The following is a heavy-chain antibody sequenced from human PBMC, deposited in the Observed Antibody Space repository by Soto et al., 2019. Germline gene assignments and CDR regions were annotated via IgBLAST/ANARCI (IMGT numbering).Heavy chain of an antibody. Sequence: QITLKESGPTLVKPTQTLTLTCTFSGVSLTSGVVGVGWIRQPPGEALEWLALIYWNDEQYYNPSLRNRLTITSDTSKNQVVLTMTNMDPVDTATYYCAHRLPGPSGYDVWGQGTTVTVSS. D-gene: IGHD6-13*01. CDR3: AHRLPGPSGYDV. V-gene: IGHV2-5*01. CDR1: GVSLTSGVVG. J-gene: IGHJ6*02. CDR2: IYWNDEQ.